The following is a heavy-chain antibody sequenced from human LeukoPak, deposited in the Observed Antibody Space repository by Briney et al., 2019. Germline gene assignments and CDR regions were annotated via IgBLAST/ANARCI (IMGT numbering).Heavy chain of an antibody. D-gene: IGHD5-12*01. Sequence: SQTLSLTCTVSGGSISSGGYYWSWIRQHPGKGLEWIGYIYYSGSTYYNPSLKSRVTISLDTSKNQFSLKLSSVTAADTAVYYCARDRSGYGGIFDYWGQGTLVTVSS. CDR3: ARDRSGYGGIFDY. CDR1: GGSISSGGYY. V-gene: IGHV4-31*03. CDR2: IYYSGST. J-gene: IGHJ4*02.